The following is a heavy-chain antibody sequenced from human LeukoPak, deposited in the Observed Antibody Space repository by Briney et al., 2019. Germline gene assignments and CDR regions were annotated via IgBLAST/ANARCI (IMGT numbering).Heavy chain of an antibody. J-gene: IGHJ4*02. CDR1: GFTFSSYG. CDR2: ISYDGSNK. D-gene: IGHD3-10*01. CDR3: ARNMLRGAAPIDY. Sequence: GGSLRLSCAPPGFTFSSYGMHWVRQAPGKGLEWVAVISYDGSNKYYADSVKGRFTISRDNSKNTLYLQMNSLRAEDTAVYYCARNMLRGAAPIDYWGQGTLVTVSS. V-gene: IGHV3-30*03.